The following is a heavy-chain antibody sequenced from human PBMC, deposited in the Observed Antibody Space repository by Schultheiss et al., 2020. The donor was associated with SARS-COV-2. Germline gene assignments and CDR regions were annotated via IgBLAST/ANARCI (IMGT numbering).Heavy chain of an antibody. Sequence: GGSLRLSCAASGFTFSSYGMHWVRQAPGKGLEWVSYISSSSSNIYYADSVKGRFTISRDNAKNSLHLQMNSLRDEDTAVYYCARIRPHYYFDYWGQGTLVTVAS. CDR2: ISSSSSNI. CDR1: GFTFSSYG. D-gene: IGHD4-17*01. CDR3: ARIRPHYYFDY. J-gene: IGHJ4*02. V-gene: IGHV3-48*02.